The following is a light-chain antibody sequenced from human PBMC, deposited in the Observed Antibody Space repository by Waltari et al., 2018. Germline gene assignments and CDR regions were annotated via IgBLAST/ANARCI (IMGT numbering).Light chain of an antibody. V-gene: IGLV3-21*02. CDR3: QVWDSSSDHRV. CDR2: DDS. J-gene: IGLJ3*02. CDR1: NIGRKS. Sequence: SYLLTQAPSVSVAPGQTARITCGGVNIGRKSVPWYQQKPGQAPVLVVYDDSDRPSGIPERFFGSNSGNTATLSISRVEAGDEADYYCQVWDSSSDHRVFGGGTKLTVL.